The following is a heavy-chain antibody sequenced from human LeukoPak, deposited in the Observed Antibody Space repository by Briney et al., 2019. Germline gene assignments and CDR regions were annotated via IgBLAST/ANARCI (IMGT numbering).Heavy chain of an antibody. CDR1: GGSISSYY. J-gene: IGHJ4*02. CDR3: ARHFGMYSNYDYFDY. Sequence: KSSETLSLTCTVSGGSISSYYWSWIRQPPGKGLEWIGYIYYSGSTNYNPSLKSRVTISVDTSKNQFSLKLSSVTAADAAVYYCARHFGMYSNYDYFDYWGQGTLVTVSS. CDR2: IYYSGST. D-gene: IGHD4-11*01. V-gene: IGHV4-59*08.